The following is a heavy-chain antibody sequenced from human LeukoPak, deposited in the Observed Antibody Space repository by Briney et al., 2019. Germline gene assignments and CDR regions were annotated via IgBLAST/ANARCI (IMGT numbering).Heavy chain of an antibody. CDR3: ARELREHGIFDI. CDR2: IKQDGTEK. Sequence: GGSLRLSCAASGFTFSNYWMSWVRQAPGKGLEWVANIKQDGTEKYYVDSVKGRFSISRDNSKNTVYLQMNSLRAEDTAVYYCARELREHGIFDIWGQGTMVTVSS. V-gene: IGHV3-7*03. CDR1: GFTFSNYW. J-gene: IGHJ3*02. D-gene: IGHD1-26*01.